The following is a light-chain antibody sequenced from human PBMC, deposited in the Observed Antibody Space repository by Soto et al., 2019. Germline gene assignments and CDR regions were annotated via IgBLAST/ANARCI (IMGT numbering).Light chain of an antibody. CDR3: QQYGSSPLT. CDR2: VAS. V-gene: IGKV3-20*01. Sequence: DIVLTQSPGTLSLSPGERATLSCRASPSVSSSYLAWYQQKPGQAPRLLIYVASIRATGIPDRFSGSGSGTDFPLTISRLEHEDFAVYYGQQYGSSPLTFGGGTKVEIQ. J-gene: IGKJ4*01. CDR1: PSVSSSY.